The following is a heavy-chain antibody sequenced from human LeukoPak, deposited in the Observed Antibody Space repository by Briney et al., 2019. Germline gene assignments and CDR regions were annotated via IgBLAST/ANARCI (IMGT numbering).Heavy chain of an antibody. CDR2: IFYSGFT. D-gene: IGHD3-3*01. CDR3: ARHTPGGDPLRFLSP. J-gene: IGHJ4*02. Sequence: SETLSLTCTVSGGSISGYFWGWIRQSPGKGLEWIGYIFYSGFTNYNPSLKSRVTISVDTSKNQFSLKLSSVTAADTAVYYCARHTPGGDPLRFLSPWGQGTLVTVSS. CDR1: GGSISGYF. V-gene: IGHV4-59*08.